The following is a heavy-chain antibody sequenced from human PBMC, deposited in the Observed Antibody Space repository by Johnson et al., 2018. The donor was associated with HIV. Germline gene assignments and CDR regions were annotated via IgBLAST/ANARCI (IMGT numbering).Heavy chain of an antibody. CDR2: ISGSGGST. D-gene: IGHD3-10*01. Sequence: EQLVESGGGLVQPGGSLRLSCAASGFTFSSYAMSWVRQAPGKGLEWVSAISGSGGSTYYADSVKGRFTISRDNSKNTLYLQMKSLRADDTAVYYCAKWWFMELLPKAFDLWGQGTMVTVSS. CDR1: GFTFSSYA. J-gene: IGHJ3*01. V-gene: IGHV3-23*04. CDR3: AKWWFMELLPKAFDL.